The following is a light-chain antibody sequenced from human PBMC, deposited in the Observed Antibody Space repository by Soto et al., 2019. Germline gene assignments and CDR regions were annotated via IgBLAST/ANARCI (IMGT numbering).Light chain of an antibody. J-gene: IGKJ1*01. V-gene: IGKV1-5*01. Sequence: DIQMTQSPSTLSASVGDRVTITCRASQSIRTWLAWYQQKPGKAPKLLIFDASSLKSGVPSRFSGGGSGTEFTLTISSLQPDDFETYYCQQYNTNPWTFGQGTKV. CDR2: DAS. CDR1: QSIRTW. CDR3: QQYNTNPWT.